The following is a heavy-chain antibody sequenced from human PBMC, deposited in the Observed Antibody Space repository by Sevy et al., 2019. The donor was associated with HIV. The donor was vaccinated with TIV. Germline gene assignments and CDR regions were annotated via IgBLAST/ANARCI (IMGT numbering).Heavy chain of an antibody. CDR2: IRSKAYGGTT. CDR1: GFTFGDYA. D-gene: IGHD6-13*01. J-gene: IGHJ4*02. CDR3: TRLTIAAAGDY. V-gene: IGHV3-49*04. Sequence: QLGGSLRLSCTASGFTFGDYAMSWVRQAPGKGLEWVGFIRSKAYGGTTEYAASVKGRFTISRDDSKSIAYLQMNSLKTEDTAVYYCTRLTIAAAGDYWGQGTLVTVSS.